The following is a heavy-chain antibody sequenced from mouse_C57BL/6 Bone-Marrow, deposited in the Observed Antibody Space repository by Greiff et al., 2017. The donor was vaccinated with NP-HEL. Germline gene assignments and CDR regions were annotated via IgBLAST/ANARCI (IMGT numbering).Heavy chain of an antibody. CDR2: IDPETGGT. CDR1: GYTFTDYE. Sequence: VKLQQSGAELVRPGASVTLSCKASGYTFTDYEMHWVKQTPVHGLEWIGAIDPETGGTAYNQKFKGKAILTADKSSSTAYMELRSLTSEDSAVYYCTSTYYTHDYWGQGTTLTVSS. V-gene: IGHV1-15*01. CDR3: TSTYYTHDY. J-gene: IGHJ2*01. D-gene: IGHD2-12*01.